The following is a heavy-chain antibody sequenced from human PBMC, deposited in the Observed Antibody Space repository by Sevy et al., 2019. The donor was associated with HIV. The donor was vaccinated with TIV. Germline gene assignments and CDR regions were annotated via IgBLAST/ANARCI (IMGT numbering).Heavy chain of an antibody. CDR1: GFTFSTYA. V-gene: IGHV3-30*09. CDR2: ISYDGFNK. D-gene: IGHD3-16*01. J-gene: IGHJ4*02. CDR3: GIPFSRGGGGY. Sequence: GGYLRLSCAGSGFTFSTYAMHWVRQTPGRGLEWVSTISYDGFNKYYRDSVKGRFAISRDNSKNTQYLQMNSLRVEDTAVYYCGIPFSRGGGGYWGQGTLVTVSS.